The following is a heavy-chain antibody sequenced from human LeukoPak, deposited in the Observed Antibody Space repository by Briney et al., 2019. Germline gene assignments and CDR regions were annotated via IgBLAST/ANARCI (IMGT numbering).Heavy chain of an antibody. Sequence: SETLSLTCAVSGYSISSGYYWGWIRQPPGKGLEWIGSIYHSGSTYYNPSLKSRVTISVDTSKNQFSLKLSSVTAADTAVYYCARQRDYGDNDYWGQGTLVTVSS. CDR2: IYHSGST. D-gene: IGHD4-17*01. J-gene: IGHJ4*02. CDR1: GYSISSGYY. V-gene: IGHV4-38-2*01. CDR3: ARQRDYGDNDY.